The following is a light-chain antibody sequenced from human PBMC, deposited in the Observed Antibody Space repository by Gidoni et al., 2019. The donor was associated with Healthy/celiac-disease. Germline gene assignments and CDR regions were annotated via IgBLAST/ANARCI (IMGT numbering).Light chain of an antibody. CDR2: AAS. V-gene: IGKV1-12*01. J-gene: IGKJ2*01. CDR3: QQTSSLPYT. Sequence: IQMTGSPSSVSAAVGDRVTSTCRASQGSSSWLAWYQQKPAKDPKLLIYAASSLQSGVPSRFSGSGSGSDFTLTILSLQPEDFAAYYCQQTSSLPYTFGQGTKLEIK. CDR1: QGSSSW.